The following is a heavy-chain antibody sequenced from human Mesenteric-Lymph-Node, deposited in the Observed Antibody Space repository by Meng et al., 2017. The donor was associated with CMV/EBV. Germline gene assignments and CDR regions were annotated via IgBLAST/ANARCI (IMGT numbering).Heavy chain of an antibody. Sequence: GGSLRLSCAASGFTFSSYWMHWVRQAPGKGLVWVSRINSDGSSTNYADSVKGRFTISRDNAKNSLYLQMSSLRAEDTAVYYCARRYCTNGVCYIDYWGQGTLVTVSS. CDR1: GFTFSSYW. V-gene: IGHV3-74*01. CDR3: ARRYCTNGVCYIDY. CDR2: INSDGSST. D-gene: IGHD2-8*01. J-gene: IGHJ4*02.